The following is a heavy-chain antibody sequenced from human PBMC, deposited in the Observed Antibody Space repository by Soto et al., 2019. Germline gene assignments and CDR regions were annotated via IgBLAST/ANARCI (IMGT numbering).Heavy chain of an antibody. CDR2: ISYDGSNK. Sequence: QVQLVESGGGVVQPGRSLRLSCAASGFTFSSYGMHWVRQAPGKGLEWLALISYDGSNKYYADSVKGRFTISRDNSKNTLYLHMNSLRAEDTAVYYCAKDRNIVVVVAPLDYWGQGTLVTVSS. D-gene: IGHD2-15*01. J-gene: IGHJ4*02. V-gene: IGHV3-30*18. CDR3: AKDRNIVVVVAPLDY. CDR1: GFTFSSYG.